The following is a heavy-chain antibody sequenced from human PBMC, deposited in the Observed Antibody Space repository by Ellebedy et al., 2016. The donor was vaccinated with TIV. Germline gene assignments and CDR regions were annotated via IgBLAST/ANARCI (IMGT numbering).Heavy chain of an antibody. CDR1: GGSISPYY. V-gene: IGHV4-59*01. D-gene: IGHD2-21*01. CDR2: IFYTGST. Sequence: MPSETLSLTCTVSGGSISPYYWTWIRQPPGKGLEWSGYIFYTGSTDYNPSLKSRVTISVDTSKNEFSLKLRSVTAADTAMYYCARVVRGWFDPWGQGTLVTVSS. J-gene: IGHJ5*02. CDR3: ARVVRGWFDP.